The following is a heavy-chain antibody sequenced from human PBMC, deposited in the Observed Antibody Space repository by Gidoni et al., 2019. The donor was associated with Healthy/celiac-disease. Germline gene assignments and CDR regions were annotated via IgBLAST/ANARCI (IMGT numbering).Heavy chain of an antibody. CDR1: GFTFSSYE. D-gene: IGHD5-12*01. CDR3: ARANSGYDPFPDY. V-gene: IGHV3-48*03. J-gene: IGHJ4*02. CDR2: ISSSGSTI. Sequence: EVQLVESGGGLVQPGGSLRLSCAASGFTFSSYEMNWVRQAPGKGLEGVSYISSSGSTIYYADSVKGRFTISRDNAKNSLYLQMNSLRAEDTAVYYCARANSGYDPFPDYWGQGTLVTVSS.